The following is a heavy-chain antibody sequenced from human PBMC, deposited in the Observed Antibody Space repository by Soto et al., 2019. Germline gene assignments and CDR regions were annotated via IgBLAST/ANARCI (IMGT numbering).Heavy chain of an antibody. V-gene: IGHV4-31*03. CDR2: IYYNGNT. CDR1: GGSISSGGYY. CDR3: SRGLDRDSNGYPGY. D-gene: IGHD6-19*01. J-gene: IGHJ4*02. Sequence: SETLSLTCTVSGGSISSGGYYWSRIRQHPGKGLEWIGYIYYNGNTYYNPSLKSRVTISVDTARNQFSLRLSSVTAADTAVYFCSRGLDRDSNGYPGYWGQGTLVTVSS.